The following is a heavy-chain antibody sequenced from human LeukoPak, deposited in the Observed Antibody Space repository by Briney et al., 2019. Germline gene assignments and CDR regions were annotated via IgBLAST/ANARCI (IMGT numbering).Heavy chain of an antibody. CDR1: GYTFTSYG. CDR3: ARDPSTRPFGVVIISYYYYGMDV. J-gene: IGHJ6*02. CDR2: ISAYNGNT. D-gene: IGHD3-3*01. Sequence: ASVKVSCKASGYTFTSYGISWVRQAPGQGLEWMGWISAYNGNTNYAQKLQGRVTMTTDTSTSTAYMELRSLRSDDTAVYYCARDPSTRPFGVVIISYYYYGMDVWGQGTTVTVSS. V-gene: IGHV1-18*01.